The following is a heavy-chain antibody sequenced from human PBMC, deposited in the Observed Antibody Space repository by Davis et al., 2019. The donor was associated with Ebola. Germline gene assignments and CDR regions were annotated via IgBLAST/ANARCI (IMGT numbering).Heavy chain of an antibody. D-gene: IGHD3-3*01. Sequence: MPSETLSLTCTVSGGSISSSSYYWGWIRQPPGKGLEWIGYMYHSGSTYYNPSLKSRVTISVDTSKNQFSLKLSSVTAADTAVYYCARSDFWSGYSRWGQGTLVTVSS. CDR1: GGSISSSSYY. CDR3: ARSDFWSGYSR. CDR2: MYHSGST. V-gene: IGHV4-39*07. J-gene: IGHJ4*02.